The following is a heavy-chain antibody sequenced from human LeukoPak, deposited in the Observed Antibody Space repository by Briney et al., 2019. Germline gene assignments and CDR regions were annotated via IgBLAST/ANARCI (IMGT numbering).Heavy chain of an antibody. V-gene: IGHV4-59*01. CDR3: ARTSITGTLYFDY. CDR2: IHYSGST. D-gene: IGHD1-7*01. J-gene: IGHJ4*02. CDR1: GGSISSYY. Sequence: SETLSLTCTVSGGSISSYYWSWIRQPPGKGLEWIGYIHYSGSTNYNPSLKSRVTMSVDTSKNQFSLKLSSVTAADTAVYYCARTSITGTLYFDYGAQETRVTVP.